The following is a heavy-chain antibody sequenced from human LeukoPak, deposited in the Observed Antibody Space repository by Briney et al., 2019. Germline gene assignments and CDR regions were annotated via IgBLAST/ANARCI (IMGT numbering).Heavy chain of an antibody. V-gene: IGHV3-23*01. CDR1: GFTLSNYG. CDR3: AKAMTTVTSLFDY. J-gene: IGHJ4*02. Sequence: GGSLSLYCAASGFTLSNYGVSWVRQAQGKGLEWVSHIYGVGANTYYADSVKGRFTISRDNSKNTLYLQMNSLRAEDTAVYYCAKAMTTVTSLFDYWGQGTLVTVSS. D-gene: IGHD4-17*01. CDR2: IYGVGANT.